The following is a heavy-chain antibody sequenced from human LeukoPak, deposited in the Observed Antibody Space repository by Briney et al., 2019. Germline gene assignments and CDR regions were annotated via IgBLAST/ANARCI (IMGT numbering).Heavy chain of an antibody. D-gene: IGHD3-22*01. CDR1: GFTFSSYG. Sequence: PGGSLRLSCAASGFTFSSYGMHWVRQAPGKGLEWVAVISYDGSNKYYADSVKGRFTISRDNSKNTLYLQMNSLRAEDTAVYYCAKDLGPYYYDSSGYNMRDGMDVWGRGTTVTVSS. CDR2: ISYDGSNK. J-gene: IGHJ6*02. V-gene: IGHV3-30*18. CDR3: AKDLGPYYYDSSGYNMRDGMDV.